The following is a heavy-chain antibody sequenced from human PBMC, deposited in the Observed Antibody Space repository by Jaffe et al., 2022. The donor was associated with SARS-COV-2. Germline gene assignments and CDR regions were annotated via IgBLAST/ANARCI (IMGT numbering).Heavy chain of an antibody. V-gene: IGHV3-15*01. D-gene: IGHD6-13*01. Sequence: EVQLVESGGGLVKPGGSLRLSCAASGFTFSNAWMSWVRQAPGKGLEWVGRIKSKTDGGTTDYAAPVKGRFTISRDDSKNTLYLQMNSLKTEDTAVYYCTTASSGSSWYYYYYGMDVWGQGTTVTVSS. CDR3: TTASSGSSWYYYYYGMDV. J-gene: IGHJ6*02. CDR2: IKSKTDGGTT. CDR1: GFTFSNAW.